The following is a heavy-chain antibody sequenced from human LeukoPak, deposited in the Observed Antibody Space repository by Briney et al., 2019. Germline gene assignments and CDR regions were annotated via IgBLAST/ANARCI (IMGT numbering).Heavy chain of an antibody. CDR3: ARHTATIPFDY. CDR1: GGSISNYY. Sequence: SETLSLTCTVSGGSISNYYWSWIRQPPGKGLEWIGYIYYSGSTNYNPSLKSRDTISVDTSKNQFSLKLSSVTAADTAVYYCARHTATIPFDYWGQGSLVTVSS. V-gene: IGHV4-59*08. J-gene: IGHJ4*02. CDR2: IYYSGST. D-gene: IGHD5-24*01.